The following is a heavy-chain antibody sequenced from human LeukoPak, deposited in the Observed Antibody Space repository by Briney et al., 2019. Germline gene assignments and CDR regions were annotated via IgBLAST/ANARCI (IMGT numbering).Heavy chain of an antibody. CDR1: GGSISSGDYY. CDR2: IYYSGST. V-gene: IGHV4-30-4*08. J-gene: IGHJ2*01. CDR3: ARDVSYDSSGYYWYFDL. D-gene: IGHD3-22*01. Sequence: PSETLSLTCTVSGGSISSGDYYWSWIRQPPGKGLEWIGYIYYSGSTYYNPSLKSRVTISVDTSKNQFSLKLSSVTAADTAVYYCARDVSYDSSGYYWYFDLWGRGTLVTVSS.